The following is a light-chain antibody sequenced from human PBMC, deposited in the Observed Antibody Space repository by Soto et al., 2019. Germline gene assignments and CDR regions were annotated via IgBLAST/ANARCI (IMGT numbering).Light chain of an antibody. Sequence: QSALTQPPSASGSPGQSVTISCTGTSSDVGGYNYVSWYQQHPGKAPKLMIYEVSKRPSGVPDSFSGSKSGNTASLTVSGLQAENEADSSCRAYAGSNTPVVFGGGTQLTVL. J-gene: IGLJ2*01. CDR2: EVS. V-gene: IGLV2-8*01. CDR1: SSDVGGYNY. CDR3: RAYAGSNTPVV.